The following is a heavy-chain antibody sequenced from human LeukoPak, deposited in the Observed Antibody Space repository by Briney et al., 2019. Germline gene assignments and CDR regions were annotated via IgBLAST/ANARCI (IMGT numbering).Heavy chain of an antibody. J-gene: IGHJ4*02. D-gene: IGHD3-16*02. CDR3: ARLGAYDYVWGSYRHPGRLDY. CDR2: IYYSGSA. V-gene: IGHV4-59*12. CDR1: GGSISSYY. Sequence: SETLSLTCTVSGGSISSYYWSWIRQPPGKGLEWIGYIYYSGSANYNPSLKSRVTISVDTSKNQFSLKLSSVTAADTAVYYCARLGAYDYVWGSYRHPGRLDYWGQGTLVTVSS.